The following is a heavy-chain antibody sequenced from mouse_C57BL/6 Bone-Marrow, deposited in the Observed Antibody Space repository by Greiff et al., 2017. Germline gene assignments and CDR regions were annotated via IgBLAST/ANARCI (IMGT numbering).Heavy chain of an antibody. CDR1: GYTFTSYW. V-gene: IGHV1-7*01. CDR2: INPSSGYT. D-gene: IGHD2-1*01. Sequence: QVHVKQSGAELAKPGASVKLSCKASGYTFTSYWMHWVKQRPGQGLEWIGYINPSSGYTKYNQKFKDKATLTADKSSSTAYMQLSSLTYEDSAVYYCARPHYGNSYVDYWGQGTTLTVSS. J-gene: IGHJ2*01. CDR3: ARPHYGNSYVDY.